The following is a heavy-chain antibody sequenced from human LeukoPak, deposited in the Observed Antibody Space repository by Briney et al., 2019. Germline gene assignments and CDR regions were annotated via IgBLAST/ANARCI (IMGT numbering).Heavy chain of an antibody. CDR3: ARDSAPYYYYYGMDV. CDR2: INTNTGNP. J-gene: IGHJ6*02. Sequence: ASVKVSCKASGYTFTGYYMHWVRQAPGQGLEWMGWINTNTGNPTYAQGFTGRFVFSLDTSVSTAYLQICSLKAEDTAVYYCARDSAPYYYYYGMDVWGQGTTVTVSS. V-gene: IGHV7-4-1*01. CDR1: GYTFTGYY.